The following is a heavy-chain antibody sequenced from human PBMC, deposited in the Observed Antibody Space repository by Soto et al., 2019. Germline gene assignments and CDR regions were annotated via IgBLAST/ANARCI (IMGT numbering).Heavy chain of an antibody. Sequence: EVQLVESGGGLVQPGGYLRLSCAASGFTFTAAWMHWVRQTPGKGLEWVGRIKGTSDGGVADYAAPVRGRFTVSRDDSKDTLYLQMNSLKIEDTGVYFCPTDAAHRDGRGNYYEGAYWGQGTLVTVAS. V-gene: IGHV3-15*07. D-gene: IGHD3-22*01. J-gene: IGHJ4*02. CDR1: GFTFTAAW. CDR3: PTDAAHRDGRGNYYEGAY. CDR2: IKGTSDGGVA.